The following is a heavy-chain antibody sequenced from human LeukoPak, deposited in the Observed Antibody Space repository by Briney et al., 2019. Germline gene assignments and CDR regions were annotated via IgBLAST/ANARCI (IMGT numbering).Heavy chain of an antibody. Sequence: GGSLRLSCAASGFTSSSYWMSWVRQAPGKGLEWVANIKQDGSEKYYVDSVKGRFTISRDNAKNSLYLQMNSLRAEDTAVYYCARDMIVSNFDYWGQGTLVTVSS. J-gene: IGHJ4*02. V-gene: IGHV3-7*01. D-gene: IGHD3-22*01. CDR1: GFTSSSYW. CDR2: IKQDGSEK. CDR3: ARDMIVSNFDY.